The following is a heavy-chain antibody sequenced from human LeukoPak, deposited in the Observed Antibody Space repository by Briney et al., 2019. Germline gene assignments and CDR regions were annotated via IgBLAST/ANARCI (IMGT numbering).Heavy chain of an antibody. V-gene: IGHV3-30*18. J-gene: IGHJ4*02. CDR3: AKNDFDDNGRYYNY. CDR1: GLTFSDSA. CDR2: ISIDGTNK. Sequence: GRSLRLSCAASGLTFSDSAFHWGRQAPGKGLEWVAVISIDGTNKYYADSVKGRFTISRDNSKNTLYLQMNSLRTEDTAMYYCAKNDFDDNGRYYNYWGQGTLVTVSS. D-gene: IGHD3-22*01.